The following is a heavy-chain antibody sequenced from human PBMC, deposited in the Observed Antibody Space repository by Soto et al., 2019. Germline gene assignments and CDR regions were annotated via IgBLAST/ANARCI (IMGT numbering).Heavy chain of an antibody. Sequence: QLQLQESGPGLVKPSETLSLTCSVSNGSIPETSFFWTCLRQAPGKRLEWVGSMWDSDNAFYNPSLRSRDAITISRPKKHSSRKSCSVTGAAPAVYCWASRSRNNWRDASFDRWGKASLVTASP. J-gene: IGHJ5*02. V-gene: IGHV4-39*02. D-gene: IGHD1-1*01. CDR2: MWDSDNA. CDR1: NGSIPETSFF. CDR3: ASRSRNNWRDASFDR.